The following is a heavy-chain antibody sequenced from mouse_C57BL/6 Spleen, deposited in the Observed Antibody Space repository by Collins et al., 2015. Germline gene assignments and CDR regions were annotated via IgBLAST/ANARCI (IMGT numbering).Heavy chain of an antibody. V-gene: IGHV1-55*01. D-gene: IGHD2-12*01. CDR1: GYTFTSYW. Sequence: QVQLQQPGAELVKPGASVKMSCKASGYTFTSYWITWVKQRPGQGLEWIGDIYPGSGSTNYNEKFKSKATLTVDTSSSTAYMQLSSLTSEDSAVYYCARERAYSYDGAPFAYWGQGTLVTVSA. J-gene: IGHJ3*01. CDR3: ARERAYSYDGAPFAY. CDR2: IYPGSGST.